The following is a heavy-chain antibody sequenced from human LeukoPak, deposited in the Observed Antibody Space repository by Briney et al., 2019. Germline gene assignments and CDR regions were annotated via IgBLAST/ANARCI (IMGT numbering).Heavy chain of an antibody. CDR3: AKDIVVVTAIPSDAFDI. Sequence: GGSLRLSCAASGFTFSSYWMHWVRQAPGKGLVWVSRINSDGSSTSYADSVKGRFTISRDNSKNTLYLQMNSLRAEDTAVYYCAKDIVVVTAIPSDAFDIWGQGTMVTVSS. D-gene: IGHD2-21*02. CDR1: GFTFSSYW. J-gene: IGHJ3*02. V-gene: IGHV3-74*01. CDR2: INSDGSST.